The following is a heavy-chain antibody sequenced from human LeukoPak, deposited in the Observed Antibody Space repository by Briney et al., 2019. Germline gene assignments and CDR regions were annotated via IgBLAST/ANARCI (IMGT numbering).Heavy chain of an antibody. D-gene: IGHD6-19*01. J-gene: IGHJ4*02. CDR1: GGSISSYY. CDR3: ARAVAVAAHFDY. CDR2: IYYSEST. V-gene: IGHV4-59*01. Sequence: PSETLSLTCTVSGGSISSYYWSWIRQPPGKRLEWIGYIYYSESTNYNPSLKSRVTISVDTSKNQFSLKLSSVTAADTAVYYCARAVAVAAHFDYWGQGTLVTVSS.